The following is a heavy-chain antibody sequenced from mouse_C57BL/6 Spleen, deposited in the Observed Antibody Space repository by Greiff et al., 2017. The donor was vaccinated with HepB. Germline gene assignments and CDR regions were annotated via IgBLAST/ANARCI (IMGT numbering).Heavy chain of an antibody. J-gene: IGHJ3*01. CDR2: ISYDGSN. CDR1: GYSITSGYY. V-gene: IGHV3-6*01. CDR3: AREGGAGGAWFAY. Sequence: EVQVVESGPGLVKPSQSLSLTCSVTGYSITSGYYWNWIRQFPGNKLEWMGYISYDGSNNYNPSLKNRISITRDTSKNQFFLKLNSVTTEDTATYYCAREGGAGGAWFAYWGQGTLVTVSA.